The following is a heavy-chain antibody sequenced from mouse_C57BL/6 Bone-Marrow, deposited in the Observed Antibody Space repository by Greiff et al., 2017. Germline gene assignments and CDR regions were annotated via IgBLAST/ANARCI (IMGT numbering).Heavy chain of an antibody. J-gene: IGHJ4*01. D-gene: IGHD6-1*01. V-gene: IGHV1-81*01. Sequence: VQLQQSGAELARPGASVKLSCKASGYTFTSYGISWVKQSTGQGLEWIGQIYPNSGNTYYNEKFKGKATLTVDKSSSTAYMELRSLTSEDTDVYCCARHRHGALDYWGKGTTVTVSS. CDR3: ARHRHGALDY. CDR1: GYTFTSYG. CDR2: IYPNSGNT.